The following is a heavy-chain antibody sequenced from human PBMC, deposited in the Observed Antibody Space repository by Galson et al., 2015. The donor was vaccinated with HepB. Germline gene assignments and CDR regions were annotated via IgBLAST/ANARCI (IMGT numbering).Heavy chain of an antibody. CDR2: INTNTGNP. CDR3: AREYDYGDVRYFDY. CDR1: GYTFTTYP. J-gene: IGHJ4*01. V-gene: IGHV7-4-1*02. Sequence: SVKVSCKASGYTFTTYPMNWVRQAPEQGLEWMGWINTNTGNPTYAQGFTGRFVFSLDTSVSTAYLQISSLKAEDTAVYFCAREYDYGDVRYFDYWGQGTLVTVSS. D-gene: IGHD4-17*01.